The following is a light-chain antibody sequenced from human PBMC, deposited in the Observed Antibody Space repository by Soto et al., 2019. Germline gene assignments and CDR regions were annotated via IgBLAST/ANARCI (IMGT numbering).Light chain of an antibody. CDR2: DAS. CDR3: QQYGRSGT. V-gene: IGKV3-11*01. Sequence: EIVLTQSLATLSLSQGERANISCRASQSVTTYLAWYQQKPGQAPRLLIYDASDRATGIPARFSGSGSGTDFTLTISSLEPEDFAVYYCQQYGRSGTFGQGTKVDIK. CDR1: QSVTTY. J-gene: IGKJ1*01.